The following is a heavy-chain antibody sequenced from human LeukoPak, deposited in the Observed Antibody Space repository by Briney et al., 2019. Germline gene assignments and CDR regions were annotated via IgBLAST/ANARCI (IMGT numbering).Heavy chain of an antibody. CDR2: IIRIFGTA. CDR1: GGTFSSYA. D-gene: IGHD2-21*02. J-gene: IGHJ1*01. Sequence: ASVKVSCTASGGTFSSYAISWVRQAPGRGLEWMGGIIRIFGTANCAQKFQGRVTITADESTSTAYMEPSSLRSEDTAVYYCARDRYCGGDCYSCCVEYFQHWGQGTLVTVSS. CDR3: ARDRYCGGDCYSCCVEYFQH. V-gene: IGHV1-69*13.